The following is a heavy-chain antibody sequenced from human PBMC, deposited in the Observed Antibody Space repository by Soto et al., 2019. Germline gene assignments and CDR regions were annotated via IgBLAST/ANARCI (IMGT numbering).Heavy chain of an antibody. CDR2: MNTNSGNT. Sequence: QVQLVQSGAEVKKPGASVKVSCKASGYTFTSYDINWVRQATGQGREWMGWMNTNSGNTGYAQKFQGRVSMTRNTSISTGYMELSRLRSEDTAVSYCAGEYSSVWSKDWGQGTLVTVSS. CDR3: AGEYSSVWSKD. J-gene: IGHJ4*02. V-gene: IGHV1-8*01. CDR1: GYTFTSYD. D-gene: IGHD6-19*01.